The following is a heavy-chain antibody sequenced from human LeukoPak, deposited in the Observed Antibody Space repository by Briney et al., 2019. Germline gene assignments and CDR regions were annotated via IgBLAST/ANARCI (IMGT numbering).Heavy chain of an antibody. CDR2: ITISGTYI. V-gene: IGHV3-21*01. CDR3: TRDLSATARAYDY. CDR1: GFILSDYN. Sequence: GGSLRLSCAASGFILSDYNMNWVRQAPGKGLEWVSFITISGTYITYADSVKGRFTISRDNAKNSLYPQMNSLRAEDTAVYYCTRDLSATARAYDYWGQGTLVTVSS. D-gene: IGHD1-26*01. J-gene: IGHJ4*02.